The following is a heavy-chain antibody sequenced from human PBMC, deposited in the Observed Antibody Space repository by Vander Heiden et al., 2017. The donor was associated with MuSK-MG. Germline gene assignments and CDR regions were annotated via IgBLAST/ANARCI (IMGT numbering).Heavy chain of an antibody. J-gene: IGHJ6*02. CDR3: AKHRGLSGQQLTRGYGMDV. V-gene: IGHV3-9*01. Sequence: EVQLVESGGGLVQPGRSLRLSCAASGFTFDDHAMDWVRQVPGKGLEWGSSISWNSGRIAYADSVKGRFTISRDNAKNSLYLQMNSLRPEDTALYYCAKHRGLSGQQLTRGYGMDVWGQGTTVIVSS. CDR2: ISWNSGRI. CDR1: GFTFDDHA. D-gene: IGHD6-13*01.